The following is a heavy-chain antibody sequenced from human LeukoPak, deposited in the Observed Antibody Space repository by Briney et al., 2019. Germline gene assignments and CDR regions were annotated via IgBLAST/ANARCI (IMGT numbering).Heavy chain of an antibody. V-gene: IGHV1-69*06. D-gene: IGHD1-26*01. J-gene: IGHJ4*02. CDR2: IIPIFGTA. Sequence: SVKVSCKASGGTFSSYAISWVRQAPGQGLEWMGGIIPIFGTANYAQKFQGRVTMTEDTSTDTAYMELSSLRSEDTAVYYCVPQELPGYWGQGTLVTVSS. CDR3: VPQELPGY. CDR1: GGTFSSYA.